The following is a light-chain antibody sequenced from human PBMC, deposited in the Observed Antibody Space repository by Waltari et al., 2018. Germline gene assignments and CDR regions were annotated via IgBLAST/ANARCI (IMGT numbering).Light chain of an antibody. CDR2: DVS. CDR3: SSYTSSSTFGV. CDR1: SSDVGGYNY. Sequence: QSALTQPASVSGSPGQSITISCTGTSSDVGGYNYVSWYQQHPGKAPNLMIYDVSKRPSGVSTRLSGSKSGNTASLTISGLQAEDEADYYCSSYTSSSTFGVFGTGTKVTVL. J-gene: IGLJ1*01. V-gene: IGLV2-14*01.